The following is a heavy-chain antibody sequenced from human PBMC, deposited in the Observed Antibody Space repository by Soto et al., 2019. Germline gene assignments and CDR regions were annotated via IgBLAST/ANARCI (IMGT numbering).Heavy chain of an antibody. Sequence: QVQLVQSGAEVKKPGSSVKVSCKASGGTLSSYTISWVRQAPGQGLEWMGRIIPIRGIANYAQKFQGRVTITADKSTSTAYMELSSLRSEDTAVDYCARFRGSYGMDVWGQGTTVTVSS. J-gene: IGHJ6*02. CDR3: ARFRGSYGMDV. CDR2: IIPIRGIA. D-gene: IGHD3-10*01. CDR1: GGTLSSYT. V-gene: IGHV1-69*02.